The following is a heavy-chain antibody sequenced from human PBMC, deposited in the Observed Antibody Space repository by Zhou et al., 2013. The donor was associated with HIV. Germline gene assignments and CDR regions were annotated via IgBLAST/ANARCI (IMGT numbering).Heavy chain of an antibody. V-gene: IGHV1-18*01. J-gene: IGHJ4*02. D-gene: IGHD2-2*01. Sequence: QVQLVQSGAEVKRPGASVKVSCKASGYTLTDFGVSWVRQAPGQGLEWMGWISAYDGNTHFAAQVQDRITMSIDTATNTAHMELGSLTSDDTAVYFCARDRLLQGYSSSWFIDYWGQGTLVTVSS. CDR1: GYTLTDFG. CDR3: ARDRLLQGYSSSWFIDY. CDR2: ISAYDGNT.